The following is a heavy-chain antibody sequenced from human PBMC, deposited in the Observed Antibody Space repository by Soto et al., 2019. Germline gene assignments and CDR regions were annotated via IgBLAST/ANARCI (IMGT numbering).Heavy chain of an antibody. Sequence: EVQLVESGGALFQPGGPLRLSVAPPEFTFSSTGRNGVGQAQGKGLGWVSRLNSDGSNTAYADSVKGRFTISRDNAKNTLYLQMNSLRAEDTAVYYCTRGSHSSSGAVKGHDYWGQGTLVTVSS. D-gene: IGHD6-6*01. CDR2: LNSDGSNT. CDR3: TRGSHSSSGAVKGHDY. V-gene: IGHV3-74*01. J-gene: IGHJ4*02. CDR1: EFTFSSTG.